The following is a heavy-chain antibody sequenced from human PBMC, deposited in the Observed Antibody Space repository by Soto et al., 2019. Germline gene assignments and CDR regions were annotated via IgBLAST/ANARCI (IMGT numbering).Heavy chain of an antibody. CDR1: GFTFSSYA. V-gene: IGHV3-23*01. J-gene: IGHJ3*01. D-gene: IGHD2-8*01. CDR3: AKSCSAATTNGPGVFDL. CDR2: ISGSGGST. Sequence: GGSLRLSCAASGFTFSSYAMSWVRQAPGKGLEWVSAISGSGGSTYYADSVKGRFTISRDNSKNTLYLQMNSLRAEDTAVYYCAKSCSAATTNGPGVFDLWGQGSLVT.